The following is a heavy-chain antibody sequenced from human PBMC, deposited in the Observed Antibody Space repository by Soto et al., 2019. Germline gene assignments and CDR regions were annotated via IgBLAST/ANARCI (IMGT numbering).Heavy chain of an antibody. Sequence: GGSLRLSCAASGFTFSSYGMHWVRQAPGKGLEWVAVISYDGSNKYYADSVKGRFTISRDNSKNTLYLQMNSLRAEDTAVYYCAKDFSLDFWSGYYDYWGQGTLVTVSS. CDR3: AKDFSLDFWSGYYDY. J-gene: IGHJ4*02. CDR1: GFTFSSYG. CDR2: ISYDGSNK. V-gene: IGHV3-30*18. D-gene: IGHD3-3*01.